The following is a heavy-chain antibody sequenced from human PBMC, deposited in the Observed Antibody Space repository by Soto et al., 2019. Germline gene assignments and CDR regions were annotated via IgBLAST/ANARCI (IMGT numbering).Heavy chain of an antibody. CDR1: DCAISSGNYY. Sequence: LSLTCTVSDCAISSGNYYWNWIRQHPGKGLEWIGYISYSGRAYYNPSLRGRLTISVDTSKNQFSLKLNSVTAADTAVYYCARVSVVGISAYYYGMSVWGQGT. CDR3: ARVSVVGISAYYYGMSV. V-gene: IGHV4-31*03. D-gene: IGHD6-19*01. J-gene: IGHJ6*02. CDR2: ISYSGRA.